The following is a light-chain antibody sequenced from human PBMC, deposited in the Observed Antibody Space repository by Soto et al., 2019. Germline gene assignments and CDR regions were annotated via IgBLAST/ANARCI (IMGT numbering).Light chain of an antibody. J-gene: IGKJ3*01. CDR2: DAS. CDR3: QQRSNWPL. V-gene: IGKV3-11*01. CDR1: QSVSSY. Sequence: EIVLTQSPATLSLSPGEIATLSCRASQSVSSYLSWYQQKPVQAPRLLIYDASNRATGIPARFSGSGSGTDFTLTISSLEPEDFAVYYCQQRSNWPLFGPGTKVDIK.